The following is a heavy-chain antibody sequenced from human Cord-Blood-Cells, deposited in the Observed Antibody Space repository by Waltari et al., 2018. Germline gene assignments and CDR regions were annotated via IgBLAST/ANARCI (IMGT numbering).Heavy chain of an antibody. CDR2: IYHSGST. CDR1: GSSISSGYY. J-gene: IGHJ4*02. V-gene: IGHV4-38-2*02. CDR3: ARVAVQLSHFDY. Sequence: QVQLQESGPGLVKPSETLSLTCTVSGSSISSGYYWGWTRQPPGKGLEWIGSIYHSGSTYYNPSLKSRVTISVDTSKNQFSLKLSSVTAADTAVYYCARVAVQLSHFDYWGQGTLVTVSS. D-gene: IGHD5-18*01.